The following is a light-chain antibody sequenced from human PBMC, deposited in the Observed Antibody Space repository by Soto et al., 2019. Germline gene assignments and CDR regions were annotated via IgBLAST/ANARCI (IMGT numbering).Light chain of an antibody. J-gene: IGLJ1*01. CDR3: SSDAVSSNV. V-gene: IGLV2-8*01. Sequence: QSALTHPSSASGSSGQSVAISCTGTSSDVGGYTYVSWYQQHPGKARILMIYEVNKRPSGVPDRFSGSKSGNTASLTVSGLQAEDEADYYCSSDAVSSNVFGTGTKLSVL. CDR1: SSDVGGYTY. CDR2: EVN.